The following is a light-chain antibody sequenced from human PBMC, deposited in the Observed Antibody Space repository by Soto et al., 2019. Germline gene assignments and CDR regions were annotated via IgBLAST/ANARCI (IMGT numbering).Light chain of an antibody. V-gene: IGLV2-11*01. CDR2: DVT. Sequence: QSVLTQPRSVSGSPGQSVTISCTGTSSDVGNNKFVSWYQQHPGKAPKLMIYDVTERPSGVPDRFSGSKSGNTASLTISGLQTEDEADYYCCSYAGAYTVVFGAGTKVTVL. J-gene: IGLJ1*01. CDR1: SSDVGNNKF. CDR3: CSYAGAYTVV.